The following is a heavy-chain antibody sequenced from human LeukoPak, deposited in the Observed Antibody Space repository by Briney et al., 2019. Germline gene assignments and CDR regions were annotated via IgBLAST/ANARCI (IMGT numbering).Heavy chain of an antibody. Sequence: GRSLRLSCAASGFTFSSYGMHWVRQAPGKGLEWVAVIWYDGSNKYYADSVKGRFTISRDNSKNTLYLQMNSLRAEGTAVYYCARDSSGYFGDWGQGTLVTVSS. CDR1: GFTFSSYG. V-gene: IGHV3-33*01. J-gene: IGHJ4*02. CDR2: IWYDGSNK. CDR3: ARDSSGYFGD. D-gene: IGHD3-22*01.